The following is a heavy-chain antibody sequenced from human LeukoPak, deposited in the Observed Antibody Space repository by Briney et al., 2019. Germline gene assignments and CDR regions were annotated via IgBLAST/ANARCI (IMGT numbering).Heavy chain of an antibody. D-gene: IGHD3-10*01. CDR3: ARPRGSYTSNFDY. CDR1: GGTFSSYA. CDR2: IIPIFGTA. V-gene: IGHV1-69*13. J-gene: IGHJ4*02. Sequence: ASVKVSCKASGGTFSSYAISWVRQAPGQGLEWMGGIIPIFGTANYAQKFQGRVTITADESTSTAHMELSSLRSEDTAVYYCARPRGSYTSNFDYWGQGTLVTVSS.